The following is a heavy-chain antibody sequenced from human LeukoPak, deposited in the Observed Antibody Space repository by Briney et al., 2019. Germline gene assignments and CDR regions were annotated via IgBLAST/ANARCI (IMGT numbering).Heavy chain of an antibody. J-gene: IGHJ4*02. D-gene: IGHD3-22*01. Sequence: PGGSLRLSCAASGFTFSNAWMSWVRQAPGKGLEWVGRIKSKTDGGTTDYAAPVKGRFTISRDDSKNTLYLQMNSLKTEDTAVYYCTTDTLESVLRSHGQRYYYDSSEGVQIDYWGQGTLVTVSS. CDR1: GFTFSNAW. CDR3: TTDTLESVLRSHGQRYYYDSSEGVQIDY. V-gene: IGHV3-15*01. CDR2: IKSKTDGGTT.